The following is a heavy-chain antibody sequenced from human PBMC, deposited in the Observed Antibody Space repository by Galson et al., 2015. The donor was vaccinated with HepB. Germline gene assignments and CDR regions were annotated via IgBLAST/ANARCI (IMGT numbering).Heavy chain of an antibody. V-gene: IGHV3-30*18. CDR3: AKTVVPAAMNYYYGMDV. J-gene: IGHJ6*02. CDR1: RFTFSSYG. Sequence: SLRLSCAASRFTFSSYGMHWVRQAPGKGLEWVAVISYDGSNKYYGDSVKGRFTISRDNSKNTLYLQMNSLRAEDTAVYYCAKTVVPAAMNYYYGMDVWGQGTTVTVSS. D-gene: IGHD2-2*01. CDR2: ISYDGSNK.